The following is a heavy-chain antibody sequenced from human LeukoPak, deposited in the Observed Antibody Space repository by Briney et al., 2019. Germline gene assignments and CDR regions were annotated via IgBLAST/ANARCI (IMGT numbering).Heavy chain of an antibody. J-gene: IGHJ5*02. V-gene: IGHV3-48*01. CDR2: ISSSSSTI. CDR1: GFTFSSYS. Sequence: GGSLRLSCAASGFTFSSYSMNWVRQAPGKGLEWVSYISSSSSTIYYADSVKGRFTISRDKAKNSLYLQMNSLRAEDTAVYYCAREEFGYGSGSSNWFDPWGQGTLVTVSS. CDR3: AREEFGYGSGSSNWFDP. D-gene: IGHD3-10*01.